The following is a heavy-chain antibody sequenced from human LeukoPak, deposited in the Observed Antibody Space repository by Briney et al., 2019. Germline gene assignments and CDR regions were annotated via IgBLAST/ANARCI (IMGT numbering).Heavy chain of an antibody. CDR2: IYYSGST. CDR3: ASLIVRYFDY. CDR1: GGSISSSTYH. Sequence: SETLSLTCTVSGGSISSSTYHWGWIRQPPGKGLEWIGIIYYSGSTYYNPSLKSRLTISVDTSKNQFSLKLNSVTAADTAVYYCASLIVRYFDYWGRGTLVTVSS. J-gene: IGHJ4*02. D-gene: IGHD2/OR15-2a*01. V-gene: IGHV4-39*01.